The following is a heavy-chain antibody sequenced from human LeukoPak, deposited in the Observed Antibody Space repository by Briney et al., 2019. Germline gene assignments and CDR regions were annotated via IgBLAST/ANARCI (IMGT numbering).Heavy chain of an antibody. CDR1: GGSISISSYY. Sequence: SETLSLTCTISGGSISISSYYWNWIRQPAGKGLDWIGRIYTSGSTNYNPSLKSRVTISVDTSKNQFSLKLSSVTAADTAVCYCARPRIGDYSSLDVWGKGTTVTVSS. D-gene: IGHD4-11*01. J-gene: IGHJ6*04. CDR3: ARPRIGDYSSLDV. CDR2: IYTSGST. V-gene: IGHV4-61*02.